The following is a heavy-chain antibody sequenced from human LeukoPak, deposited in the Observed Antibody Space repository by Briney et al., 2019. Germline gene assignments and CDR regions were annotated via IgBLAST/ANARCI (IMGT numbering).Heavy chain of an antibody. D-gene: IGHD1-26*01. Sequence: GGSLRLSCAASGVTFSSYAMSWVRQAPGKGLEWVSAISGSGGSTYYADSVKGRFTISRDNSKNTLYLQMNSLRAEDTAVYYCARRELNYPIDYWGQGTLVTVSS. CDR3: ARRELNYPIDY. J-gene: IGHJ4*02. V-gene: IGHV3-23*01. CDR2: ISGSGGST. CDR1: GVTFSSYA.